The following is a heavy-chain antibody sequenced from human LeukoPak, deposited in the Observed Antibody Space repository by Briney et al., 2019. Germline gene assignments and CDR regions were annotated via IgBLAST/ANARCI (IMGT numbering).Heavy chain of an antibody. D-gene: IGHD3-3*01. J-gene: IGHJ6*03. CDR2: ISGSSGTI. Sequence: PGGSLRLSCAASGFSFSGYSMNWVRQAPGKGLEWVSYISGSSGTIYNADSVTGRFTISRDNAKNSLYLQMSSLRAEDTALYYCARGQGDFWSGSYYYYYMGVWGKGTTVTVSS. V-gene: IGHV3-48*04. CDR3: ARGQGDFWSGSYYYYYMGV. CDR1: GFSFSGYS.